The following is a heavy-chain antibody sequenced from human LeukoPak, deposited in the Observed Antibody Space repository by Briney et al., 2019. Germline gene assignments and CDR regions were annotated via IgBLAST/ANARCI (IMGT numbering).Heavy chain of an antibody. V-gene: IGHV3-74*01. CDR3: ARASVAGKYFDY. J-gene: IGHJ4*02. CDR1: GFTFSSYW. D-gene: IGHD6-19*01. Sequence: GGSLRLSCAAPGFTFSSYWMHWVRQAPGKGLVWVSRINSDGSSTSYADSVKGRFTISRDNAKNTLYLQMNSLRAEDTAVYYCARASVAGKYFDYWGQGTLVTVSS. CDR2: INSDGSST.